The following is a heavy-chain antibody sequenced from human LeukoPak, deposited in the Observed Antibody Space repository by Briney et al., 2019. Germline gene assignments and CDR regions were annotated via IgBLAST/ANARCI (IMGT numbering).Heavy chain of an antibody. Sequence: GASVKVSCKDSGYTFTSYGISWVRQAPGQGLEWMGRISPYNGNTNYAQKLQGRVTMTTDTSTSTAYMELRSLRSDDTAVYYCARGRPSGGAAAGPNNWFDPWGQGTLVTVSS. CDR2: ISPYNGNT. CDR3: ARGRPSGGAAAGPNNWFDP. D-gene: IGHD6-13*01. CDR1: GYTFTSYG. V-gene: IGHV1-18*01. J-gene: IGHJ5*02.